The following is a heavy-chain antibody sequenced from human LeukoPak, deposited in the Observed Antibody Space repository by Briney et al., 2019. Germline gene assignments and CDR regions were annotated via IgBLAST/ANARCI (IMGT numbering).Heavy chain of an antibody. CDR1: GGSFSGYY. D-gene: IGHD6-19*01. CDR3: AREEMQWPGYFDL. J-gene: IGHJ2*01. Sequence: SETLSLTCAVYGGSFSGYYWSWIRQPPGKGLEWIGEINHSGSTNYNPSLKSRVTISVDTSKNQFSLKLSSVTAADTAVYYCAREEMQWPGYFDLWGRGTLVTVSS. CDR2: INHSGST. V-gene: IGHV4-34*01.